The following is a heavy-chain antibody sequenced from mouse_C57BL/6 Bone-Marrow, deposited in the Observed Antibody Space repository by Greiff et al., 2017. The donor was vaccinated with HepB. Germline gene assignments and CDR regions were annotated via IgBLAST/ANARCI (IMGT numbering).Heavy chain of an antibody. CDR3: ARSRTAVVAGGCYFDY. Sequence: QVQLQQPGTELVKPGASVKLSCKASGYTFTSYWMHWVKQRPGQGLEWIGNINPSNGGTNYNEKFKSKATLTVNKSSSTAYMQLSSLTSEDSAVYYCARSRTAVVAGGCYFDYWGQGTTLTVSS. CDR2: INPSNGGT. CDR1: GYTFTSYW. V-gene: IGHV1-53*01. D-gene: IGHD1-1*01. J-gene: IGHJ2*01.